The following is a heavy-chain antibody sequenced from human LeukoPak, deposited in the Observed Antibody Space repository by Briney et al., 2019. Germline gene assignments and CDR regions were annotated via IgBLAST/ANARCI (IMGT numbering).Heavy chain of an antibody. CDR2: ISSSSSYI. J-gene: IGHJ4*02. CDR3: ARLQLRSGRQPYYFDY. CDR1: GFTFSSYS. V-gene: IGHV3-21*01. D-gene: IGHD2-15*01. Sequence: GGSLRHSCAASGFTFSSYSMNWVRQAPGKGLEWVSSISSSSSYIYYADSVKGRFTISRDNAKNSLYLQMNSLRAEDTAVYYCARLQLRSGRQPYYFDYWGQGTLVTVSS.